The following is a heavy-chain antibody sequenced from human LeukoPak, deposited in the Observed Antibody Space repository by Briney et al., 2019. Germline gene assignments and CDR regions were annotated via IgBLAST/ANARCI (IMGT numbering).Heavy chain of an antibody. CDR1: GYTFTGYY. CDR3: ARGGQPGGIVFHY. CDR2: INPNSGGT. J-gene: IGHJ4*02. V-gene: IGHV1-2*06. D-gene: IGHD3-16*02. Sequence: ASVKVSYKASGYTFTGYYMHWVRQAPGQGLEWMGRINPNSGGTNYAQKFQGRVTMTRDTSISTAYMELRRLRSDDTAVYYCARGGQPGGIVFHYWGQGTLVTVSS.